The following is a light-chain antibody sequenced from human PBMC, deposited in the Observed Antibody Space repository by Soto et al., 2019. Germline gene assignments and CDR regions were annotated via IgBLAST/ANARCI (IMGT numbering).Light chain of an antibody. Sequence: QSALTQPPSASGSPGQSVTISCTGTSSDVGGYNYVSWYQQHPGKAPKLIIYEDTKRPSGVPDRFTGSKSGNTASRTVSGLQAEDEADYYCSSYAGSNNWAVFGGGTKVTVL. V-gene: IGLV2-8*01. CDR1: SSDVGGYNY. CDR3: SSYAGSNNWAV. CDR2: EDT. J-gene: IGLJ3*02.